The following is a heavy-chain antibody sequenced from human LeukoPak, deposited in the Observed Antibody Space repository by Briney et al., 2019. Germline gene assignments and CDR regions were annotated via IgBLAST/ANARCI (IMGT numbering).Heavy chain of an antibody. CDR2: FDPEDGET. J-gene: IGHJ4*02. D-gene: IGHD3-9*01. CDR3: ATVRSRYFDWLSRGGSYYFDY. V-gene: IGHV1-24*01. CDR1: GYTLTELS. Sequence: VASVKVSCKVSGYTLTELSMHWVRQAPGKGLEWMGGFDPEDGETIYAQKFQGRVTMTEDTSTDTAYMELSSLRSEDTAVYYCATVRSRYFDWLSRGGSYYFDYWGQGTLVTVSS.